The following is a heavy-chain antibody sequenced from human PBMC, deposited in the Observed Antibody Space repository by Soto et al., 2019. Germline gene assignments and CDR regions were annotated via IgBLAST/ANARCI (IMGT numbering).Heavy chain of an antibody. CDR1: GDSISSGGYH. J-gene: IGHJ4*02. Sequence: QVQLQESGPGLVEPSQTLSLTCNVSGDSISSGGYHWSWIRQHPGKGLEWIVYIYYSGDTYYNPSLNSRVAISVHTSKKQFSLNLSSATAADTPVYYCARLAYSSRGGQFFDYWGQGVLVTVSS. D-gene: IGHD6-13*01. CDR2: IYYSGDT. CDR3: ARLAYSSRGGQFFDY. V-gene: IGHV4-31*03.